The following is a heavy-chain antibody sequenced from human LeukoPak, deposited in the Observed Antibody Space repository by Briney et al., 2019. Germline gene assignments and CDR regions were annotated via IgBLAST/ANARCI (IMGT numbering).Heavy chain of an antibody. J-gene: IGHJ5*02. D-gene: IGHD3-9*01. Sequence: QASETPSLTCTVSGGSISSSSYYWGWIRQPPGKGLEWIGSIYYSGSTYYNPSLKSRVTISVDASKNQFSLKLSSVTAADTAVYYCARRTTYYDILTGYESRWFDPWGQGTLVTVSS. CDR2: IYYSGST. V-gene: IGHV4-39*01. CDR1: GGSISSSSYY. CDR3: ARRTTYYDILTGYESRWFDP.